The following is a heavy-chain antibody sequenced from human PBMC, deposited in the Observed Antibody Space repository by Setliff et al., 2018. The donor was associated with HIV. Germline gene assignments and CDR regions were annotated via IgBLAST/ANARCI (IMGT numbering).Heavy chain of an antibody. Sequence: PSETLSLTCTVSGGSIRSYYWNWIRQPPGKGLEWIGYIYSSGSTNYNPSLKRRVTISVDTSKNRLSLKLSSVTAADAAVYYCARAMSSSWYIDGFDIWGQGTVVTVSS. D-gene: IGHD6-13*01. J-gene: IGHJ3*02. CDR1: GGSIRSYY. CDR3: ARAMSSSWYIDGFDI. V-gene: IGHV4-59*12. CDR2: IYSSGST.